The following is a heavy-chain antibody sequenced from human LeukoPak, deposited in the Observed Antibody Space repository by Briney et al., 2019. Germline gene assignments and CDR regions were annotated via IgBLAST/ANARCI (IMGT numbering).Heavy chain of an antibody. CDR1: GGSISGYY. V-gene: IGHV4-59*01. J-gene: IGHJ6*03. D-gene: IGHD3-22*01. CDR3: ARLGNYDSSGYYRRYYYYYMDV. CDR2: IYYRGST. Sequence: PSETLSLTCTVSGGSISGYYWSWIRQPPGKGLEWIGYIYYRGSTNYNPSLKSRVPISVDTSKNQFYLQVSSVTAADTAVYYCARLGNYDSSGYYRRYYYYYMDVWGKGTTVTISS.